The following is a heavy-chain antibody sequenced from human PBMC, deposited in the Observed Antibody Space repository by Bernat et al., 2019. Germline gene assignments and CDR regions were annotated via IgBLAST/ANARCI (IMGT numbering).Heavy chain of an antibody. D-gene: IGHD2-21*02. V-gene: IGHV3-15*07. CDR2: IKNKADGRTT. CDR1: GFTFTIAW. J-gene: IGHJ4*02. CDR3: STRSPGDVQVW. Sequence: EVNPVESGGDLVKPGGSLRLSCAASGFTFTIAWMNWVRQAPGKGLEWVGRIKNKADGRTTDYASPVKGRFTISRDDSKNTLYLKMNSLKTEDTAVYYCSTRSPGDVQVWWGQGTLVTVSS.